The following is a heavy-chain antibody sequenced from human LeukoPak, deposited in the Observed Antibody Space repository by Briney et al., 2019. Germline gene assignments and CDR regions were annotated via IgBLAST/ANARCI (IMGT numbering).Heavy chain of an antibody. Sequence: GGSLRLSCAASGFTFNRNYMSWVRQAPGKGLEWVANINEDGSQKHHVDSVKGRFSISRDNAKNSLNLQMNSLRAEDTAVYYCARGHHYMDVWGQGTPVTVSS. J-gene: IGHJ6*02. V-gene: IGHV3-7*05. CDR1: GFTFNRNY. CDR2: INEDGSQK. D-gene: IGHD1-14*01. CDR3: ARGHHYMDV.